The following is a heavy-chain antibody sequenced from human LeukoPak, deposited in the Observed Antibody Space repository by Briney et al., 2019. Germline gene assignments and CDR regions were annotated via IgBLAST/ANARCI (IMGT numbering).Heavy chain of an antibody. Sequence: ASVKVSCKASGYTFTSYAMNWVRQAPGQGLEWMGWINTNTGNPTYAQGFTGRFVFSLDTSVSTAYLQISSLKAEDTAVYYCARDPAAAGVIVGFDPWGQGTLVTVSS. D-gene: IGHD6-13*01. CDR3: ARDPAAAGVIVGFDP. CDR1: GYTFTSYA. J-gene: IGHJ5*02. CDR2: INTNTGNP. V-gene: IGHV7-4-1*02.